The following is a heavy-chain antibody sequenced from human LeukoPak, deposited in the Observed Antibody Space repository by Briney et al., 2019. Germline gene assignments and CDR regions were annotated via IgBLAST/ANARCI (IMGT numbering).Heavy chain of an antibody. CDR3: ARDRSAVAGTAAF. CDR2: INPNSGGT. Sequence: ASVKVSCKASGYTFTGYYMHRVRQAPGQGLEWMGRINPNSGGTNYAQKFQGRVTMTKDTSISTAYMELSRLRFDDTAVYFCARDRSAVAGTAAFWGQGTLVTVSS. J-gene: IGHJ4*02. V-gene: IGHV1-2*06. CDR1: GYTFTGYY. D-gene: IGHD6-19*01.